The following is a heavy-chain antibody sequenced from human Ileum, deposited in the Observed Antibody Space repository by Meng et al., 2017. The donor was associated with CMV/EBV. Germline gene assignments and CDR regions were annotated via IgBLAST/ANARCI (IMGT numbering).Heavy chain of an antibody. J-gene: IGHJ4*02. D-gene: IGHD1-7*01. CDR2: TTVHNGNR. CDR1: GYTFSSSG. Sequence: CRSSGYTFSSSGIPGVRQAPGQGLEWIGWTTVHNGNRKYAPRFQDRVMMTTDTSTTTASLEMTSLTSDATAVYYCARAGNYHYALDFWGQGTLVTVSS. V-gene: IGHV1-18*01. CDR3: ARAGNYHYALDF.